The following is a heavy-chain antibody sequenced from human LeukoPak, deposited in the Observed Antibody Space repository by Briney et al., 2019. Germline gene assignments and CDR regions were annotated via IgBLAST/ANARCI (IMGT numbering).Heavy chain of an antibody. CDR2: IYYSGST. Sequence: SETLSLTCTVSGGSISSYYWSWIRQPPGKGLEWIGYIYYSGSTNYNPSLKSRVTISVDTSKNQFSLKLSSVTAADTAVYYCARGMTMVTTRWFDPWGQGTLVTVSS. CDR3: ARGMTMVTTRWFDP. J-gene: IGHJ5*02. V-gene: IGHV4-59*01. D-gene: IGHD4-17*01. CDR1: GGSISSYY.